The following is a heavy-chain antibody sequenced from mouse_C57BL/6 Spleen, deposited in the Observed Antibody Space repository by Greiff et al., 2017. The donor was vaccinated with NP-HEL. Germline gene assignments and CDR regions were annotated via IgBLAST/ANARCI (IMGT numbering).Heavy chain of an antibody. Sequence: VQLQQSGAELARPGASVKLSCKASGYTFTSYGISWVKQRTGQGLEWIGEIYPRSGNTYYNEKFKGKATLTADKSSSTAYMELRSLTSEDSAVYFCARYDGYFDVWGTGTTVTVSS. J-gene: IGHJ1*03. CDR1: GYTFTSYG. CDR3: ARYDGYFDV. CDR2: IYPRSGNT. D-gene: IGHD2-3*01. V-gene: IGHV1-81*01.